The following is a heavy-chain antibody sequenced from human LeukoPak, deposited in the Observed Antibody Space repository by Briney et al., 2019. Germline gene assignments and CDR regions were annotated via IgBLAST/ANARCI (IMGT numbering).Heavy chain of an antibody. J-gene: IGHJ5*02. V-gene: IGHV1-2*02. CDR1: GYTFTGYY. Sequence: ASVKVSCKASGYTFTGYYMHWVRQAPGQGLEWMGWINPNSGGTNYAQKFQGKVTMTRDTSISTAYMELSRLRSDDTAVYYCALGAFTIFGVVSPFDPWGQGTLVTVSS. D-gene: IGHD3-3*01. CDR3: ALGAFTIFGVVSPFDP. CDR2: INPNSGGT.